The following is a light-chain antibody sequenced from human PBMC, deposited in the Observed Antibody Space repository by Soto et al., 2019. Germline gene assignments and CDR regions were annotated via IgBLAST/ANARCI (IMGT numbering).Light chain of an antibody. CDR1: GSDVGAYNY. CDR3: SSYTTTTTQV. J-gene: IGLJ3*02. V-gene: IGLV2-14*01. Sequence: QSALTQPASVSGSPGQSLTISCTGTGSDVGAYNYVSWYQHRPGNAPQLKISEVTKRPSGVSDRFSDSKSGNTASLTISGLQAEDEADYYCSSYTTTTTQVVGGGTKLTVL. CDR2: EVT.